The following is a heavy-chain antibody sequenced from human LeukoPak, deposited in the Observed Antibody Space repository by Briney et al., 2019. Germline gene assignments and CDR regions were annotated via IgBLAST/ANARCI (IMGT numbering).Heavy chain of an antibody. Sequence: GASVKVSCKASGYTFTGYYMHWVRQAPGQGLEWMGRIKPNSGGTDYAQKFQGRVTMTRDTSISTAYMEVSRLTSDDTAVYYCATTTSGTYLFDYWGQGTLVTVSS. CDR1: GYTFTGYY. D-gene: IGHD5-12*01. CDR3: ATTTSGTYLFDY. J-gene: IGHJ4*02. CDR2: IKPNSGGT. V-gene: IGHV1-2*06.